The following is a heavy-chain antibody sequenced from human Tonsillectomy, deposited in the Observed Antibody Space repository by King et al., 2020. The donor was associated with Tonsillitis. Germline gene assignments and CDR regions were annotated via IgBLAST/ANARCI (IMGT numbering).Heavy chain of an antibody. Sequence: VQLQESGPGLVKPSGTLSLTCAVSGGSISSSNWWSWVRQPPGKGLEWIGEIYHSGSTNYNPSLKGRVTISVDKSKNQFSLKLSSVTAAYTAMYYCARENYDFWSGYYTAHNWFDPWGQGTLVTVSS. CDR1: GGSISSSNW. CDR2: IYHSGST. J-gene: IGHJ5*02. D-gene: IGHD3-3*01. CDR3: ARENYDFWSGYYTAHNWFDP. V-gene: IGHV4-4*02.